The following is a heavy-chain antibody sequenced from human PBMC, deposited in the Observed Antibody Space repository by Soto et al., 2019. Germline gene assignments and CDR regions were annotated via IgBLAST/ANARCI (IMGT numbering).Heavy chain of an antibody. CDR3: ASQASPYYYYGMDV. V-gene: IGHV4-39*01. J-gene: IGHJ6*02. Sequence: QLQLQESGPGLVKPSETLSLTCTVSGGSISSSSYYWGWIRQPPGKGLEWIGRIYYSGSTFYNPTLKSTVTISVDTSKNPFSLRLSSVTAAETAVFYCASQASPYYYYGMDVWGQGTTVTVYS. CDR1: GGSISSSSYY. CDR2: IYYSGST.